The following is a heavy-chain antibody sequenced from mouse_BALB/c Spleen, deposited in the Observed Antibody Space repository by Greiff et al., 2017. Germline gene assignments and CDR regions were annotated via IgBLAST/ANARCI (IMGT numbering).Heavy chain of an antibody. D-gene: IGHD2-10*02. V-gene: IGHV5-17*02. CDR2: ISSGSSTI. Sequence: EVMLVESGGGLVQPGGSRKLSCAASGFTFSSFGMHWVRQAPEKGLEWVAYISSGSSTIYYADTVKGRFTISRDNPKNTLFLQMTSLRSEDTAMYYCARLGYGNYDAMDYWGQGTSVTVSS. CDR3: ARLGYGNYDAMDY. J-gene: IGHJ4*01. CDR1: GFTFSSFG.